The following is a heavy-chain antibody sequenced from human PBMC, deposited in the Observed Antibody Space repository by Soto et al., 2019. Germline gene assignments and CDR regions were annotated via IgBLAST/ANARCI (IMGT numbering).Heavy chain of an antibody. J-gene: IGHJ6*02. CDR1: GFTFSSYG. V-gene: IGHV3-30*03. CDR3: AAGGYYGSGSSAVDYEYGMDV. D-gene: IGHD3-10*01. Sequence: QVQLVESGGGVVQPGRSLRLSCAASGFTFSSYGMHWVRQAPGKGLEWVAVISYDGSNKYYADSVKGRFTISGDNSKNTLYLQMNSLRAEDTAVYYCAAGGYYGSGSSAVDYEYGMDVWGQGTTVTVSS. CDR2: ISYDGSNK.